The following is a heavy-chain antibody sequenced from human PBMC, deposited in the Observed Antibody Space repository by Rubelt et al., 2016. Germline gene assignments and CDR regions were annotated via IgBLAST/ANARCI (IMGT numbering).Heavy chain of an antibody. CDR3: ARHSGSGTYLFDY. Sequence: GLEWVAVIWYDGSNKYYADSVKGRFTISRDNSKNTLYLQMNSLRAEDTAVYYCARHSGSGTYLFDYWGQGTLVTVSS. CDR2: IWYDGSNK. V-gene: IGHV3-33*01. J-gene: IGHJ4*02. D-gene: IGHD3-10*01.